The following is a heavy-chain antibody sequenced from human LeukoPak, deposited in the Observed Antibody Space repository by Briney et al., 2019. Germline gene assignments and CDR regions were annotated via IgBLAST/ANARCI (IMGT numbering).Heavy chain of an antibody. CDR1: GYTFTGYY. CDR3: ARDSEYQLLGNGMDV. CDR2: INPNSGGT. D-gene: IGHD2-2*01. J-gene: IGHJ6*02. Sequence: ASVKVSCKASGYTFTGYYMHWVRQAPGQGLEWMGRINPNSGGTNYAQKFQGRVTMTRDTSISTAYMELSRLRSDDTAVYYRARDSEYQLLGNGMDVWGQGTTVAVSS. V-gene: IGHV1-2*06.